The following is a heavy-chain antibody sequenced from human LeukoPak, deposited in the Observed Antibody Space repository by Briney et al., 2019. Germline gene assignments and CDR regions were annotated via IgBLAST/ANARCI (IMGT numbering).Heavy chain of an antibody. CDR2: IYSGGST. Sequence: GGSLRLSCTASGFTVSSNYMTWVRQAPGKGLEWISLIYSGGSTYYADSVKGRFTISRDNSKNTLYLQVNSLRAEDTAVYYCAKGGLPLGYCSSTSCYLMDYWGQGTLVTVSS. V-gene: IGHV3-53*01. D-gene: IGHD2-2*01. CDR3: AKGGLPLGYCSSTSCYLMDY. J-gene: IGHJ4*02. CDR1: GFTVSSNY.